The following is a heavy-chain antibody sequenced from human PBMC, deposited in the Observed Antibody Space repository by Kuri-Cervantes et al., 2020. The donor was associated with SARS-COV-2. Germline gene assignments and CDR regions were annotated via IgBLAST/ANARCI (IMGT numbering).Heavy chain of an antibody. CDR1: GYSISSGYY. V-gene: IGHV3-11*04. J-gene: IGHJ6*03. CDR2: ISSTASIK. CDR3: AREDFYYLDV. Sequence: GGSLRLSCAVSGYSISSGYYWGWIRQPPGKGLEWIAYISSTASIKHYGDSVKGRFTISRDNAKNLLYLQMNSLRAEDTAVYYCAREDFYYLDVWGKGTTVTVSS.